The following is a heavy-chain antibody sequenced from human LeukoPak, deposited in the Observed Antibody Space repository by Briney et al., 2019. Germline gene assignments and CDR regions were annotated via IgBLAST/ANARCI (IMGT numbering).Heavy chain of an antibody. CDR2: ISSSSSYI. J-gene: IGHJ4*02. CDR3: ARDAGSDYFDY. V-gene: IGHV3-21*01. Sequence: GGSLRLSCAASGFTFSNYNMNWVRQAPGKGLEWVSSISSSSSYIYYADSVKGRFTISRDNAKNSLYLQMNSLRAEDTAVYYCARDAGSDYFDYWGQGTLVTVSS. CDR1: GFTFSNYN.